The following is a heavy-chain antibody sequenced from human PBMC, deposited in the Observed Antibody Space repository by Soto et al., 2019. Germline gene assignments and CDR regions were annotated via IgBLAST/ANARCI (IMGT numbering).Heavy chain of an antibody. V-gene: IGHV1-69*06. D-gene: IGHD3-3*01. CDR3: ARGYHYDFWSGYLSYYGMDV. CDR1: GGTFSSYA. J-gene: IGHJ6*02. Sequence: SVKVSCKASGGTFSSYAISWVRQAPGQGLEWMGGIIPIFGTANYAQKFQGRVTITADKSTSTAYMELSSLRSEDTAVYYCARGYHYDFWSGYLSYYGMDVWGQGTTVPVYS. CDR2: IIPIFGTA.